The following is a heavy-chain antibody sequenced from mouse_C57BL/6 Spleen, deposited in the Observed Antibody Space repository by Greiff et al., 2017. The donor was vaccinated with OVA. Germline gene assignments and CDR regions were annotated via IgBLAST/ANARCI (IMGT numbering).Heavy chain of an antibody. D-gene: IGHD4-1*01. CDR3: TELGRFSWFAY. J-gene: IGHJ3*01. Sequence: EVMLVESGGGLVQPGGSMKLSCVASGFTFSNYWMNWVRQSPEKGLEWVAQIRLKSDNYATHYAESVKGRFTISRDDSKSSVYLQMNNLRAEDTGIYYCTELGRFSWFAYWGQGTLVTVSA. CDR1: GFTFSNYW. V-gene: IGHV6-3*01. CDR2: IRLKSDNYAT.